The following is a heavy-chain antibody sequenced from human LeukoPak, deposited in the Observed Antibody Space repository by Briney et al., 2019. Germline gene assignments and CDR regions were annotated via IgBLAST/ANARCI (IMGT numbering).Heavy chain of an antibody. CDR2: ISAYNGNT. CDR1: GYTFTSYG. V-gene: IGHV1-18*01. CDR3: ARSDYYDSSGSY. J-gene: IGHJ4*02. Sequence: ASVKVSCKASGYTFTSYGISWVRQAPGQGLEWMRWISAYNGNTNYAQKLQGRVTMTTDTSTSTPYIEMRSLRSDDTAVYYCARSDYYDSSGSYWGQGTLVTVSS. D-gene: IGHD3-22*01.